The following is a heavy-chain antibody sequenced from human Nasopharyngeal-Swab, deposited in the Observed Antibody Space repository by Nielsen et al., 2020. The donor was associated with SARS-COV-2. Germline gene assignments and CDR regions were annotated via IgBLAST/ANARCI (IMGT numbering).Heavy chain of an antibody. V-gene: IGHV3-30-3*01. J-gene: IGHJ6*04. CDR2: ISYDGSNK. Sequence: LSLTCAASGFTFSSYAMHWVRQAPGKGLEWVAVISYDGSNKYYADSVKGRFTISRDNSKNTLYLQMNSLRAEDTAVYYCTRWGGYSTLDVWGKGTTVTVSS. D-gene: IGHD2-15*01. CDR3: TRWGGYSTLDV. CDR1: GFTFSSYA.